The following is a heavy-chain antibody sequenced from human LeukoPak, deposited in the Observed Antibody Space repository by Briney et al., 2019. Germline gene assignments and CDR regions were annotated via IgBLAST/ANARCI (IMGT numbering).Heavy chain of an antibody. D-gene: IGHD2-15*01. J-gene: IGHJ6*03. CDR3: ARVRCSGGSCPYYYYYYYMDV. Sequence: SETLSLTCTVSGGSISSSSYYWAWLRQPPGKGLDWIGSIHYSGSTYYTPSLQSRVTISMDTSKNQFSLKLRFVTAADTAVYCCARVRCSGGSCPYYYYYYYMDVWGKGTTVTISS. CDR2: IHYSGST. V-gene: IGHV4-39*07. CDR1: GGSISSSSYY.